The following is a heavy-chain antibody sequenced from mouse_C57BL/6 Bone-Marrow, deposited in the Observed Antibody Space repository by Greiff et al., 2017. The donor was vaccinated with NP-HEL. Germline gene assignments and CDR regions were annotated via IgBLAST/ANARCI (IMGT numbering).Heavy chain of an antibody. CDR2: IYPGSGST. Sequence: QVQLQQSGAELVKPGASVKMSCKASGYTFTSYWITWVKQRPGQGLEWIGDIYPGSGSTNYNEKFKSKATLTVDTSSSTAYMQLSSLTSEDSAVYYCARCGDYYGSSPWWYFDVWGTGTTVTVSS. CDR1: GYTFTSYW. CDR3: ARCGDYYGSSPWWYFDV. J-gene: IGHJ1*03. V-gene: IGHV1-55*01. D-gene: IGHD1-1*01.